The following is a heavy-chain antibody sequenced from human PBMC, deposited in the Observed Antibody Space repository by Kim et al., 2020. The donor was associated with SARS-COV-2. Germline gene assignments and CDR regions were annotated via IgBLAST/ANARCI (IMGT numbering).Heavy chain of an antibody. D-gene: IGHD1-7*01. CDR3: ALTGNTAY. CDR1: GFTFSSYW. CDR2: ISPDGDYT. V-gene: IGHV3-74*01. Sequence: GGSLRLSCAASGFTFSSYWMHWVRQAPGKGLVWFSRISPDGDYTSYADSVRGRFTVSRDNAKNTVYLQMSSLRAEDTAIYYCALTGNTAYWGQGTLVTVSS. J-gene: IGHJ4*02.